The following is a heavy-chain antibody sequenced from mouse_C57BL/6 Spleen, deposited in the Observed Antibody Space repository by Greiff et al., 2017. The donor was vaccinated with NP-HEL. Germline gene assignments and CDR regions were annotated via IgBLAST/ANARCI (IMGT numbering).Heavy chain of an antibody. V-gene: IGHV5-17*01. J-gene: IGHJ4*01. CDR3: AKRGLGRDYAMDY. CDR1: GFTFSDYG. CDR2: ISSGSSTI. Sequence: VMLVESGGGLVKPGGSLKLSCAASGFTFSDYGMHWVRQAPEKGLEWVAYISSGSSTIYYADTVKGRFTISRDNAKNTLFLQMTSLRSQDTAMYYGAKRGLGRDYAMDYWGQGTPVTVSA. D-gene: IGHD4-1*01.